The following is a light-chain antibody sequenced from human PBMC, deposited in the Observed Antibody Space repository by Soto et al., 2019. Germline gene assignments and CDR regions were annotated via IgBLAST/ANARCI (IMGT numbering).Light chain of an antibody. V-gene: IGKV1-39*01. CDR2: ATS. Sequence: DIQMTQSPSSLSASVGDRVTITCRASQTISSYLTWYQQKSGQAPKLLIYATSTLQSGVPSRFSGSGSGTDFTLTISSLQPEDVATYYCQQSYSAPLTFGPRTRLDIK. CDR3: QQSYSAPLT. J-gene: IGKJ3*01. CDR1: QTISSY.